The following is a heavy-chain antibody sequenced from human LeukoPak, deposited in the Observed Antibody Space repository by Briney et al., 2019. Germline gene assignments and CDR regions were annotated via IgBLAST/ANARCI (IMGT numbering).Heavy chain of an antibody. D-gene: IGHD6-13*01. CDR1: GFTFSSYE. CDR3: ARDPIAAAGTMDY. CDR2: ISSSGSTI. V-gene: IGHV3-48*03. Sequence: GGSLRPSCAASGFTFSSYEMNWVRQAPGKGLEWVSYISSSGSTIYYADSVKGRFTISRDNAKNSLYLQMNSLRAEDTAVCYCARDPIAAAGTMDYWGQGTLVTVSS. J-gene: IGHJ4*02.